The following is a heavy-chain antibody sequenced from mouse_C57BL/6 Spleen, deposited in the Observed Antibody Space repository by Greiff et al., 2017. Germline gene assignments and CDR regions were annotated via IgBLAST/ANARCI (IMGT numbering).Heavy chain of an antibody. CDR1: GYTFTSYW. CDR3: ARRDLIKGYFDV. Sequence: VQLQQSGAELVMPGASVKLSCKASGYTFTSYWMHWVKQRPGQGLEWIGEIDPSDSYTNYNQKFKGKSTLTVDKSSSTAYMQLSSLSSEDSAVYYCARRDLIKGYFDVWGTGTTVTVSS. J-gene: IGHJ1*03. V-gene: IGHV1-69*01. D-gene: IGHD1-1*01. CDR2: IDPSDSYT.